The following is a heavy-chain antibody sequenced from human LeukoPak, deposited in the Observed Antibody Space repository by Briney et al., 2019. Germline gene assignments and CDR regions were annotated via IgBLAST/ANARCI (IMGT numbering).Heavy chain of an antibody. V-gene: IGHV3-7*01. Sequence: GGSLRLSCAASGFTFSSSWMNWVRQAPGKGLEWVANINQDGSVKYYVDSVKGRFTISRDNAKNSLYLQMNSLRAEDTAVYYCVRENSGWYRSALGRETAYYYYYYMDVWGKGTTVTVS. CDR1: GFTFSSSW. J-gene: IGHJ6*03. D-gene: IGHD6-19*01. CDR2: INQDGSVK. CDR3: VRENSGWYRSALGRETAYYYYYYMDV.